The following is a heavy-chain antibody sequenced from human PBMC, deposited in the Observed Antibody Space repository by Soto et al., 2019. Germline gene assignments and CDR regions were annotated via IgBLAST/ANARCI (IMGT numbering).Heavy chain of an antibody. V-gene: IGHV2-26*01. J-gene: IGHJ5*02. CDR2: IDSSGEK. CDR3: ARRHLAVAVSPWFDP. Sequence: QVTLKESGPVLVKPTETLTLRCTVSGLSITDSEMGVSWIRQPPGQPLEWLAHIDSSGEKSYRTFLKSRLAISQDTSTSPLVRTMTNMDPADTATYYCARRHLAVAVSPWFDPWGQGIPVTVSS. CDR1: GLSITDSEMG. D-gene: IGHD6-19*01.